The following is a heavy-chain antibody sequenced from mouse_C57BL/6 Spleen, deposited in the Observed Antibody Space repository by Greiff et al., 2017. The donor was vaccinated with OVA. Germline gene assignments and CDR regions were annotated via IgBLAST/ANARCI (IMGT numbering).Heavy chain of an antibody. CDR3: ARATTVDYYAMDY. CDR2: INYDGSST. D-gene: IGHD1-1*01. CDR1: GFTFSDYY. V-gene: IGHV5-16*01. Sequence: EVQLVESEGGLVQPGSSMKLSCTASGFTFSDYYMAWVRQVPEKGLEWVANINYDGSSTYYLDSLKSRFIISRDNAKNILYLQMSSLKSEDTATYYCARATTVDYYAMDYWGQGTSVTVSS. J-gene: IGHJ4*01.